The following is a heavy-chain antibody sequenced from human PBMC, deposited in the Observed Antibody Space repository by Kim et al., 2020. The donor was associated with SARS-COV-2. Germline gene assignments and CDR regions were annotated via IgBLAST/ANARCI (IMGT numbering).Heavy chain of an antibody. J-gene: IGHJ4*02. CDR2: ISYDGSNK. D-gene: IGHD3-22*01. Sequence: GGSLRLSCAASGFTFSSYGMHWVRQAPGKGLEWVAVISYDGSNKYYADSVKGRFTISRDNSKNTLYLQMNSLRAEDTAVYYCAKDRYYDSSGYYNPGYWGQGTLVTVSS. CDR1: GFTFSSYG. CDR3: AKDRYYDSSGYYNPGY. V-gene: IGHV3-30*18.